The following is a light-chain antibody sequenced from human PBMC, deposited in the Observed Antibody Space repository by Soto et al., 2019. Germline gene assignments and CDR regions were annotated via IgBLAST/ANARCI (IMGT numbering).Light chain of an antibody. J-gene: IGKJ1*01. CDR2: NTS. CDR1: QNVGSGY. Sequence: EIVLTQSPGTLSLSPGERATLSCRASQNVGSGYLAWYQQKPGQAPRLLIYNTSNRATGIPDRFGGSGSGTDFTLTISRLESEDFAMYYCQQYDSSPRTFGQGTKVDIK. CDR3: QQYDSSPRT. V-gene: IGKV3-20*01.